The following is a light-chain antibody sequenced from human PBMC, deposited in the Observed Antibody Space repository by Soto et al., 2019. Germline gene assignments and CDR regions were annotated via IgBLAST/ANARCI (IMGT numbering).Light chain of an antibody. Sequence: EIVMTQSPATLSVSPGERATLSCRASQSVSINLAWFQQKPGQAPRLLIYGASTRATGIPARFSGSGSGTEFTLGISSLQSEDFAVYYCQQCKDWPLTFGGGTKGEIK. J-gene: IGKJ4*01. CDR3: QQCKDWPLT. V-gene: IGKV3-15*01. CDR1: QSVSIN. CDR2: GAS.